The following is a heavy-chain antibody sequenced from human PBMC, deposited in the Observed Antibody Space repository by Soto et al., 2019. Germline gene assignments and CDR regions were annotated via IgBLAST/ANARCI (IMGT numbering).Heavy chain of an antibody. J-gene: IGHJ5*02. V-gene: IGHV1-18*01. CDR1: GYTFTSYG. CDR3: ARSDSGSGHLIDFSWFDP. Sequence: ASVKVSCKASGYTFTSYGISWVRQAPGQGLEWMGWISAYNGNTNYAQKLQGRVTMTTDTSTSTAYMELRSLRSDDTAVYYCARSDSGSGHLIDFSWFDPWGQGTLVTVSS. D-gene: IGHD1-26*01. CDR2: ISAYNGNT.